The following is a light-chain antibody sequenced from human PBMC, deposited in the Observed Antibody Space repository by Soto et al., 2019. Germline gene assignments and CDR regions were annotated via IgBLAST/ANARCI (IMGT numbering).Light chain of an antibody. CDR1: QSVGGSF. Sequence: EIVSTQSPGTLSLSPAERATLACRASQSVGGSFLAWYQQRPGQAPRLLIHGASTRAPGIPDRFSGNGSGTDFTLTISKLEPEDFALFYCQQYGNSPLTFGGGTKVDIK. V-gene: IGKV3-20*01. CDR3: QQYGNSPLT. CDR2: GAS. J-gene: IGKJ4*01.